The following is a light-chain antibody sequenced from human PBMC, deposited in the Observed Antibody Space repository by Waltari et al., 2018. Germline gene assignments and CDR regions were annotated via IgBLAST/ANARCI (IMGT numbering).Light chain of an antibody. V-gene: IGLV2-11*01. Sequence: QSALTQPPSVSGSPGQSVTTPCTGTSSAVGGYNDASRYQHHPGKAPKLIIYDVSKRPSGVPDRFSGSKSGNTASLTISGLQAEDEADYYCCSYAGSYTFVVFGGGTKVTVL. J-gene: IGLJ2*01. CDR3: CSYAGSYTFVV. CDR1: SSAVGGYND. CDR2: DVS.